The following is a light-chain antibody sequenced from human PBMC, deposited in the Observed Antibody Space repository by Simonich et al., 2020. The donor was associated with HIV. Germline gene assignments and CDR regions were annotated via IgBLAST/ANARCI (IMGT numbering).Light chain of an antibody. J-gene: IGKJ4*01. V-gene: IGKV3-20*01. CDR1: QRVSSSH. CDR3: QQYNSYPLT. CDR2: GAS. Sequence: EIVMTQSPATLSVSPGERATLSCRASQRVSSSHLPWYQQKPGQAPRLLIYGASSRATGIPDRFSGSGSGTDFTLTISRLEPDDFATYYCQQYNSYPLTFGGGTKVEIK.